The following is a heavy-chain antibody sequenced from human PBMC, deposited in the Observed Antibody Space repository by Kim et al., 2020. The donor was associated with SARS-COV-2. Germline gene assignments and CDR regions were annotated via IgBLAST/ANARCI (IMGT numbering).Heavy chain of an antibody. Sequence: SETLSLTCTVSGGSISSYYWSWIRQPPGKGLEWIGYIYYSGSTNYNPSLKSRVTISVDTSKNQFSLKLSSVTAADTAVYYCARGFDSWGQGTLVTVSP. CDR2: IYYSGST. CDR1: GGSISSYY. CDR3: ARGFDS. V-gene: IGHV4-59*13. J-gene: IGHJ4*02.